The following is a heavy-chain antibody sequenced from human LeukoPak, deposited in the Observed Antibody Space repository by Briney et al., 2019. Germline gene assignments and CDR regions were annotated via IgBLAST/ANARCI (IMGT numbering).Heavy chain of an antibody. Sequence: SETLSLTCTVSGASISSSSYYLGWIRQPPGKGLEWIGSIYYSGSTYYNPSLKSRVTISVDTSKNQFSLKLSSVTAADTAVYYCARHVRPPTSYYYDSSGYTYFDYWGQGTLVTVSS. J-gene: IGHJ4*02. CDR2: IYYSGST. D-gene: IGHD3-22*01. V-gene: IGHV4-39*01. CDR3: ARHVRPPTSYYYDSSGYTYFDY. CDR1: GASISSSSYY.